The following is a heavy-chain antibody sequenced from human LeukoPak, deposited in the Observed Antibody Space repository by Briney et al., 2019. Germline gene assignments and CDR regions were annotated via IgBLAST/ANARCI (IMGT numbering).Heavy chain of an antibody. Sequence: GGSLRLSCAASGFTFRHSWLSWIRQTPGKGLEWVSHIKTDGSATNYADSVKGRFTISRDNARNTLYLQMNSLRAEDTAVYYCVSGSLQSGYNFDYWGQGALVTVSS. CDR2: IKTDGSAT. J-gene: IGHJ4*02. CDR1: GFTFRHSW. CDR3: VSGSLQSGYNFDY. D-gene: IGHD3-3*01. V-gene: IGHV3-74*01.